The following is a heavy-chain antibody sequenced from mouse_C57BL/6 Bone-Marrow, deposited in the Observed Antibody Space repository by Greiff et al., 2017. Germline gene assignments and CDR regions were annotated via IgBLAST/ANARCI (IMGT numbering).Heavy chain of an antibody. D-gene: IGHD2-5*01. CDR3: ARPYYSNYWYFDV. Sequence: VQLQQPGPELVKPGASVKMSCKASGYTFTSYWITWVKQRPGQGLEWIGDIYPGSGSTNYNEKFKSKATLTVDKSSSTAYMQRSSLTSDDSAVYYCARPYYSNYWYFDVWGTGTTVTGSS. CDR2: IYPGSGST. J-gene: IGHJ1*03. CDR1: GYTFTSYW. V-gene: IGHV1-55*01.